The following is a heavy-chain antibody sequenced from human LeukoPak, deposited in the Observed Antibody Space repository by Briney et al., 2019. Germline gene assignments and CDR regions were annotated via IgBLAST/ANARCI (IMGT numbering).Heavy chain of an antibody. CDR2: ISGSGGGT. CDR3: ARGLGSTGRYYFDY. D-gene: IGHD1-14*01. J-gene: IGHJ4*02. Sequence: GGSLRLSCAASDFTFRTYAMSWVRKAPGKGLEWVSGISGSGGGTYYADSVKGRFTISRDNSKNTLYLQMNTLRAEDTAVYYCARGLGSTGRYYFDYWGQGTLVTVSS. V-gene: IGHV3-23*01. CDR1: DFTFRTYA.